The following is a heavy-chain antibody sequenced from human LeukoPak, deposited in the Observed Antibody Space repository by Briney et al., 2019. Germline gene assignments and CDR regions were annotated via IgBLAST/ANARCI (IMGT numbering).Heavy chain of an antibody. V-gene: IGHV4-39*01. Sequence: SETLSLTCTVSGGSISSSSYYWGWIRQPPGKGLEWIGSIYYSGSTYYNPSLKSRVTISVGTSKNQFSLKLSSVTAADTAVYYCARGPLITFGGVIVGYFDYWGQGTLVTVSS. CDR3: ARGPLITFGGVIVGYFDY. D-gene: IGHD3-16*02. CDR1: GGSISSSSYY. CDR2: IYYSGST. J-gene: IGHJ4*02.